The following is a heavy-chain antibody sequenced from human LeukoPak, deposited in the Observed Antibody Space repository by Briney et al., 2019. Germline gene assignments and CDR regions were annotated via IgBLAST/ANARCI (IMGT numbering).Heavy chain of an antibody. CDR2: IYYSGST. CDR1: GGSISSYY. CDR3: ARDGGYSYGPAFDY. J-gene: IGHJ4*02. Sequence: SETLSLTCTVSGGSISSYYWSWIRQPPGKGLEWIGYIYYSGSTYYNPSLKSRVTISVDRSKNQFSLKLSSVTAADTAVYYCARDGGYSYGPAFDYWGQGTLVTVSS. V-gene: IGHV4-59*12. D-gene: IGHD5-18*01.